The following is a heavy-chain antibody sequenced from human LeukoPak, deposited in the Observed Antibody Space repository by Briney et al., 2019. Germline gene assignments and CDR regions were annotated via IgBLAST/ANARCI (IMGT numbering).Heavy chain of an antibody. D-gene: IGHD3-10*02. J-gene: IGHJ4*02. CDR2: IYYSGST. V-gene: IGHV4-39*02. CDR3: ARDLHDRVVTPFDY. CDR1: GGSISSDSYY. Sequence: SETLSLTCTVSGGSISSDSYYWGWIRQPPGKGLEWIGDIYYSGSTYYNPSLKSRVTISVDTSKNQFSLNLNSVTPEDTAVYYCARDLHDRVVTPFDYWGQGTLVTVSS.